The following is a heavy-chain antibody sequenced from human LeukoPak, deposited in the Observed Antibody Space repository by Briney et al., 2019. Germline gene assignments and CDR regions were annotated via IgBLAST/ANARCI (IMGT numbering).Heavy chain of an antibody. Sequence: SQTLSLTCSVSDGSISTGGYYWSWIRQPPGKGLEWIGYIYYSGSTYYNPSLKSRVTISVDRSKNHFSLNLSSVTAADTAVYYCSRDRGRKYQLQYWYFDLWGRGTLVTVSS. CDR3: SRDRGRKYQLQYWYFDL. CDR1: DGSISTGGYY. V-gene: IGHV4-31*03. CDR2: IYYSGST. D-gene: IGHD2-2*01. J-gene: IGHJ2*01.